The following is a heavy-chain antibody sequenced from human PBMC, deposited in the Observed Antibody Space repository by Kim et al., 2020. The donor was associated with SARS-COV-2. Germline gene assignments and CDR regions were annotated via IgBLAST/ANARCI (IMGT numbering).Heavy chain of an antibody. Sequence: SETLSLTCTVSGGSINSASYFWGWIRQPPGKGLEWMGSVYYSGVTYYNPSLVGRVTMSIDTSNNQFSVTLSSLTAADTAVYYCTRRLIALAATGHPHFDYWGPGTLVTVSS. CDR2: VYYSGVT. CDR1: GGSINSASYF. J-gene: IGHJ4*02. V-gene: IGHV4-39*01. CDR3: TRRLIALAATGHPHFDY. D-gene: IGHD6-19*01.